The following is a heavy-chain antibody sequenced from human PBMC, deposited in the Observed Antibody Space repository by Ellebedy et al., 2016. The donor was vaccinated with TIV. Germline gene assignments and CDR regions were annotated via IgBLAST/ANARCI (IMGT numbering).Heavy chain of an antibody. D-gene: IGHD3-3*01. CDR1: GFTFSTYW. CDR3: VGFGVFNL. CDR2: IKTDGRET. V-gene: IGHV3-7*01. Sequence: GESLKISCAASGFTFSTYWMHWVRHAPGKGLEWVAHIKTDGRETYYVDSVKGRFTISRENAKNALFLQMDGLRVDDSAVYYCVGFGVFNLWGQGAPVTVSS. J-gene: IGHJ5*02.